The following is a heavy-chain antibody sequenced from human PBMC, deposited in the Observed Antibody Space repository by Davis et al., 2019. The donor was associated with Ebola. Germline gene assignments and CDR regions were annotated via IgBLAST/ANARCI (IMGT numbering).Heavy chain of an antibody. Sequence: GESLKISCAASGFTFSGSAMPWVRQASGKGLEWVGRIRSKANSYATAYAASVKGRFTISRDDSKNTAYLQMNSLKTEETAVYYCTKAVAGTEYWGQGTLVTVSS. CDR1: GFTFSGSA. D-gene: IGHD6-19*01. CDR3: TKAVAGTEY. J-gene: IGHJ4*02. CDR2: IRSKANSYAT. V-gene: IGHV3-73*01.